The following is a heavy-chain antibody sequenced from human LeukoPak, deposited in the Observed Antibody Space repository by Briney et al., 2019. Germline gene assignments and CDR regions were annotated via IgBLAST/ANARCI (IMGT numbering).Heavy chain of an antibody. J-gene: IGHJ5*02. CDR1: GGTFSSYA. Sequence: KVSCKASGGTFSSYAISWVRQAPGQGLEWMGRIIPILGIANYAQKFQGRVTITADKSTSTAYMELSSLRSEDTAVYYCAKVRPSLPRGTDAWLTPGGKGPLVTVSS. CDR2: IIPILGIA. CDR3: AKVRPSLPRGTDAWLTP. V-gene: IGHV1-69*04. D-gene: IGHD3-10*01.